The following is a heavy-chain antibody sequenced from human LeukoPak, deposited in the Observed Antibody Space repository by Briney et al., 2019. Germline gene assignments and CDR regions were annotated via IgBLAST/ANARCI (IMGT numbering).Heavy chain of an antibody. J-gene: IGHJ3*02. CDR2: IYTSGST. CDR1: GGSISSYY. Sequence: SETLSLTCTVSGGSISSYYWSWIRQPAGKGLEWIGRIYTSGSTNYNPSLKSRVTMSVDTSKNQFSLKLSSVTAADTAVYYCATLSTVAEAFDIWGQGTMVTVSS. D-gene: IGHD4-11*01. V-gene: IGHV4-4*07. CDR3: ATLSTVAEAFDI.